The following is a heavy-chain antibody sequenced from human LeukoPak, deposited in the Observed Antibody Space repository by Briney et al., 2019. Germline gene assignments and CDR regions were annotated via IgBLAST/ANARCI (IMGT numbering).Heavy chain of an antibody. J-gene: IGHJ4*02. CDR2: ISWDGGST. V-gene: IGHV3-43D*03. Sequence: GGSLRLSCAASGFTFDDYAMHWVRQAPGKGLEWVSLISWDGGSTYYADSVKGRFTISRDNSKNSLYVQMNSLRAEDTALYYCAKDAQSGIYYPFDYWDQGTLVTVSS. D-gene: IGHD3-10*01. CDR3: AKDAQSGIYYPFDY. CDR1: GFTFDDYA.